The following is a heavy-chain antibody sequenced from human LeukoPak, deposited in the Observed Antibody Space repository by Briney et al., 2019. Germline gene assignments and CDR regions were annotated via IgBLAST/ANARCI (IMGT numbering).Heavy chain of an antibody. J-gene: IGHJ4*02. CDR1: GGSFSGYY. V-gene: IGHV4-34*01. Sequence: SETLSLTSAVYGGSFSGYYWSWIRQPPGKGLEWIGEINHSGSTNYNPSLKSRVTISVDTSKNQFSLKLGSVTAADTAVYYCVRTRYDLWSDYLGYYFDYWGQGTLVTVSS. CDR2: INHSGST. CDR3: VRTRYDLWSDYLGYYFDY. D-gene: IGHD3-3*01.